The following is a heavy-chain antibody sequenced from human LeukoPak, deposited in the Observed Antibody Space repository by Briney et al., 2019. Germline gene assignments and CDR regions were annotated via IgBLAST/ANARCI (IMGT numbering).Heavy chain of an antibody. V-gene: IGHV4-39*01. J-gene: IGHJ5*02. CDR1: GGSISSSNYY. Sequence: SETLSLTCTVSGGSISSSNYYWTWIRQPPGKGLGWIGTIYYSGNNYHNPSLKSRVTISVDTSKNQFSLKLSSVTAADTAVYYCARQASSRWFARFDPWGEGTLVTVSS. CDR2: IYYSGNN. D-gene: IGHD6-13*01. CDR3: ARQASSRWFARFDP.